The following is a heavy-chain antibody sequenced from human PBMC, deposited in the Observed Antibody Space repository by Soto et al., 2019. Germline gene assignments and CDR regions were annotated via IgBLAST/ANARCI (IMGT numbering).Heavy chain of an antibody. V-gene: IGHV3-30-3*01. J-gene: IGHJ5*02. CDR1: GFTFSSYA. Sequence: PGGSLRLSCAASGFTFSSYAMHWVRQAPGKGLEWVALISYDGTNKYYADSVKGRFTISRDNSKSTLYLQMNSLRAEDMAVYYCARERSSWFPFTFDPWGQGTLVTVSS. CDR3: ARERSSWFPFTFDP. CDR2: ISYDGTNK. D-gene: IGHD6-13*01.